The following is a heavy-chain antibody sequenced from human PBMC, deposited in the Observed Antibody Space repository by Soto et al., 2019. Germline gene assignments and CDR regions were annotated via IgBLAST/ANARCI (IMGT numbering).Heavy chain of an antibody. V-gene: IGHV4-59*01. CDR3: ARDRCCSGGSCYSEYSFDF. Sequence: PSETLSPTCTVSGGSISSYYWSWSRKPPGKGLEWRGYIYYSGSTNYNPSLKSRVTISVDTTKNQFSLKLSTVTAADTAVYYCARDRCCSGGSCYSEYSFDFWGQGTMVTVSS. CDR1: GGSISSYY. J-gene: IGHJ3*01. D-gene: IGHD2-15*01. CDR2: IYYSGST.